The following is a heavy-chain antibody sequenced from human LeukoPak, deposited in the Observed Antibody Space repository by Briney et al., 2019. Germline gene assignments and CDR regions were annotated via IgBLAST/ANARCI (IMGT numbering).Heavy chain of an antibody. D-gene: IGHD3-16*01. V-gene: IGHV3-11*01. CDR2: ISSSGSTI. Sequence: PGGSLRLSCAASGFTFSDYYMSWIRQAPGKGLEWVSYISSSGSTIYYADSVKGRFTISRDNAKNSLYLQMNSLRAEDTAVYYCAGDHTYYDYVWGSLYWGQGTLVTVSS. J-gene: IGHJ4*02. CDR3: AGDHTYYDYVWGSLY. CDR1: GFTFSDYY.